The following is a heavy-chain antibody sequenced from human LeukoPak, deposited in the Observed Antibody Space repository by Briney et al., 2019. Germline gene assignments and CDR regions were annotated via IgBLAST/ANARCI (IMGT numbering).Heavy chain of an antibody. D-gene: IGHD6-19*01. V-gene: IGHV3-48*04. CDR3: ARDQQWLVPFDY. CDR1: GFTFSSYS. Sequence: GGALRLSCAASGFTFSSYSMNWVRQAPGKGLEWVSYISSSSSIIYYADSVKGRFTISRDNAKNSLYLQMNSLRAEDTAVYYCARDQQWLVPFDYWGQGTLVTVST. J-gene: IGHJ4*02. CDR2: ISSSSSII.